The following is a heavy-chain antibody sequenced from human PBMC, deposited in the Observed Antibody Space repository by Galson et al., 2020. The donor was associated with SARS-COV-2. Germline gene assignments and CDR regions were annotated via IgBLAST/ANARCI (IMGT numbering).Heavy chain of an antibody. CDR2: ISYDGSNK. Sequence: GGSLRLSCAASGFTFSSYAMHWVRQAPGKGLEWVAVISYDGSNKYYADSVKGRFTISRDNSKNTLYLQMNSLRAEDTAVYYCARAGSGSYFSGMDVWGQGTTGTVSS. V-gene: IGHV3-30-3*01. CDR1: GFTFSSYA. J-gene: IGHJ6*02. D-gene: IGHD3-10*01. CDR3: ARAGSGSYFSGMDV.